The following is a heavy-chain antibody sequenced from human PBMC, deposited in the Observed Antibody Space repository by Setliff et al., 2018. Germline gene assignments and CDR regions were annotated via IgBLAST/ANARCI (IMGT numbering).Heavy chain of an antibody. Sequence: SETLSLTCAVYGGSFSGYYWTWIRQPPGKGLEWIGEINHSGSSNNNPSLKGRVSIPVDTSKKQFYLKLTSVTAADTAVYYCARYGTEYGDYEIPGDVWGKGTTVTVSS. CDR2: INHSGSS. J-gene: IGHJ6*04. CDR3: ARYGTEYGDYEIPGDV. V-gene: IGHV4-34*01. CDR1: GGSFSGYY. D-gene: IGHD4-17*01.